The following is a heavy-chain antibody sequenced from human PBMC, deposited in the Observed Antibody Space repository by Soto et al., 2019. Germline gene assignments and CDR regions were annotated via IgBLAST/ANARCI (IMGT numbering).Heavy chain of an antibody. J-gene: IGHJ5*02. D-gene: IGHD2-2*01. Sequence: PXESLRLSCAASGFTFSSYGMHWVRQAPGKGLEWVAVISYDGGNKYYADSVKGRFTISRDNSKNTLYLQMNSLRAEDTAVYYCEKPFRYCTSTSCQPFDPWGQGTLVTVSS. CDR3: EKPFRYCTSTSCQPFDP. V-gene: IGHV3-30*18. CDR2: ISYDGGNK. CDR1: GFTFSSYG.